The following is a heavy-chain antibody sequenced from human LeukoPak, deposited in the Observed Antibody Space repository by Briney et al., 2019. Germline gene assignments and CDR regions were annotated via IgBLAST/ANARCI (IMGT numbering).Heavy chain of an antibody. Sequence: PSETLSLTCAVYGGSFSGYYWSWIRQPPGKGLEWIGEINHSGSTNYNPSLKSRVTISVDTSKNQFSLKLSSVTAADTAVYYRARGVLDSEDTAMVFHLFDYWGQGTLVTVSS. CDR3: ARGVLDSEDTAMVFHLFDY. V-gene: IGHV4-34*01. CDR2: INHSGST. CDR1: GGSFSGYY. D-gene: IGHD5-18*01. J-gene: IGHJ4*02.